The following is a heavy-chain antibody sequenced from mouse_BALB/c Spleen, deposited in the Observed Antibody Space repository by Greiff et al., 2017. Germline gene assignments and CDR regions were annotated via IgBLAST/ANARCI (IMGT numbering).Heavy chain of an antibody. CDR3: TRFRYAMDY. CDR2: INPSNGGT. Sequence: QVQLQQPGAELVKPGASVKLSCEASGYTFTSYYMYWVKQRPGQGLEWIGGINPSNGGTNFNEKFKSKATLTVDKSSSTAYMQLSSLTSEDSAVYYCTRFRYAMDYWGQGTSVTVSS. CDR1: GYTFTSYY. V-gene: IGHV1S81*02. J-gene: IGHJ4*01.